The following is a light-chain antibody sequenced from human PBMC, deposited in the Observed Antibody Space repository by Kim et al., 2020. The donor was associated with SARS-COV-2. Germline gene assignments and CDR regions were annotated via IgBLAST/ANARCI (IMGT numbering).Light chain of an antibody. CDR3: QKYNSAPRT. CDR2: AAS. CDR1: QGIANY. V-gene: IGKV1-27*01. J-gene: IGKJ1*01. Sequence: ASVGDRVTITCRASQGIANYLAWYQQKPGKVPKLLIYAASALQSGVPSRFRGSGSGTDFTLTISSLQPEDIATYYCQKYNSAPRTFGQGTKVEIK.